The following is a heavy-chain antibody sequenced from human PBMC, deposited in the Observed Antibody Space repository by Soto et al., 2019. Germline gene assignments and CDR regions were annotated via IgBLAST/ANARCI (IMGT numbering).Heavy chain of an antibody. Sequence: EVQLVESGGGLVQPGGSLRLSCTASGFTFSSYWMNWVRQAPGKGLEWVGNIKEDGSEKFYVDSVKGRFTICRDNAKNSLYLDMNSLRVEDTAIYFCARDFGGPWGQGTLVTVSS. D-gene: IGHD1-26*01. CDR3: ARDFGGP. CDR1: GFTFSSYW. V-gene: IGHV3-7*05. J-gene: IGHJ5*02. CDR2: IKEDGSEK.